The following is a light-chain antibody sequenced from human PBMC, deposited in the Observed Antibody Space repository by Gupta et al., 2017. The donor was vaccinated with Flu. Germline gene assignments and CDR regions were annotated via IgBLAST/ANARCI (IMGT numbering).Light chain of an antibody. Sequence: VTISCTGSSSNIGAGYDVHWYQQLPGTAPKLLIYGNSNRPSGVPDRFSGSKSGTSASLAITGLQAENEADYYCQSYDSSLTGSGVFGTGTKVTVL. CDR3: QSYDSSLTGSGV. CDR1: SSNIGAGYD. J-gene: IGLJ1*01. CDR2: GNS. V-gene: IGLV1-40*01.